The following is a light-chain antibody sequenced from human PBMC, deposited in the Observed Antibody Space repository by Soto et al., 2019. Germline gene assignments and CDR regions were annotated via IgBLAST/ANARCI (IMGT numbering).Light chain of an antibody. Sequence: QSVLTQSPSASASLGASVKLTCTLSSGHSRYDIAWHQQQPEKGPRYLMKVNSDGSHSKGDGIPDRFSGSSSGAERYLTISSLQAEDEADYYCQTWGTGIRVFGGGTKLTVL. CDR3: QTWGTGIRV. CDR1: SGHSRYD. CDR2: VNSDGSH. J-gene: IGLJ2*01. V-gene: IGLV4-69*01.